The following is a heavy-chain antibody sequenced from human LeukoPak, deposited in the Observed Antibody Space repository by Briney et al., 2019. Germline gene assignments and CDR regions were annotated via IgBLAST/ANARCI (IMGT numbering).Heavy chain of an antibody. CDR3: ARGGSSSWYLPFDY. D-gene: IGHD6-13*01. CDR1: GFSVINAW. Sequence: PGGSLRLSCAASGFSVINAWMSWVRQAPGKGLEWVSTISGSGGTTYYADSVKGRFTISRDNSKNTLYLQMNSLRAEDTAVYYCARGGSSSWYLPFDYWGQGTLVTVSS. V-gene: IGHV3-23*01. CDR2: ISGSGGTT. J-gene: IGHJ4*02.